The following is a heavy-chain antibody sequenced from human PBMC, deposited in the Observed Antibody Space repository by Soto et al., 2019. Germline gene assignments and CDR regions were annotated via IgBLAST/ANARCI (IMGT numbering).Heavy chain of an antibody. Sequence: QITLKESGPTVVKPTQTLTLTCTFSGFSLNNSGLGVGWIRQPPGKAQEWLALIYWDDDTRYSPSLRSRLTITKDSSKNPVVLTMTYMYPVDTATYFCAHSSLHYKKGYGPRGQGTLVNVSS. CDR3: AHSSLHYKKGYGP. V-gene: IGHV2-5*02. CDR2: IYWDDDT. J-gene: IGHJ5*02. CDR1: GFSLNNSGLG. D-gene: IGHD1-20*01.